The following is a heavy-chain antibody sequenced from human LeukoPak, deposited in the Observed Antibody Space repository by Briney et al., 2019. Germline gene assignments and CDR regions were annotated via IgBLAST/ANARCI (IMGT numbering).Heavy chain of an antibody. D-gene: IGHD3-10*01. CDR1: GYTFTDYN. J-gene: IGHJ4*02. CDR3: ARDNGMVRGVILYYFDY. Sequence: ASVKVSFKASGYTFTDYNIHWVRQAPGQGLEWMGWINPNSGGTNYAQKFQGRVTMTRDTSISTAYMELSRLRSDDTAVYYCARDNGMVRGVILYYFDYWGQGTLVTVSS. V-gene: IGHV1-2*02. CDR2: INPNSGGT.